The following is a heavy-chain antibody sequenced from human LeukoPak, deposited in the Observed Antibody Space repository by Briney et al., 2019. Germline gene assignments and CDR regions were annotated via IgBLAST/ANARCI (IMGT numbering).Heavy chain of an antibody. D-gene: IGHD3-22*01. CDR1: GGSISSSSYY. V-gene: IGHV4-39*07. Sequence: SETLSLTCTVSGGSISSSSYYWGWIRQPPGKGLEWIGSIYYSGSTYYNPSLKSRVTISVDTSKNQFSLKLSSVTAADTAVYYCARDVLLDYYDSSGAIDAFDIWGQGTMVTVSS. J-gene: IGHJ3*02. CDR3: ARDVLLDYYDSSGAIDAFDI. CDR2: IYYSGST.